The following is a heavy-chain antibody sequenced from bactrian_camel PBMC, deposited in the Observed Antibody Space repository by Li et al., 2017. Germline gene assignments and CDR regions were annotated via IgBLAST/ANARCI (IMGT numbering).Heavy chain of an antibody. CDR1: GNPSSVYT. Sequence: QVQLVESGGGSVQAGGSLRLSCVVSGNPSSVYTMGWFRKPPGKEDIGVASIDSDGDTTYSNAVKGRFTISQDNDKNTLYLQMNSLKIEDTAMYYCAADRDKGMGWGLCKYWGQGTQVTVS. J-gene: IGHJ4*01. CDR2: IDSDGDT. D-gene: IGHD3*01. CDR3: AADRDKGMGWGLCKY. V-gene: IGHV3S53*01.